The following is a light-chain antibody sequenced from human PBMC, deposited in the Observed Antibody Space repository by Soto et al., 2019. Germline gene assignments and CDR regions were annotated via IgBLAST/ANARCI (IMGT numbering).Light chain of an antibody. V-gene: IGKV1-5*03. CDR3: QQYNTFSFT. Sequence: DIHMTQSPATLSASVGARVTITCRASWASSDWLAWYQQRPGKAPKLLIYWASRLESGVPSRFSGSGSGTEFTLNISGLHPDDFATYYCQQYNTFSFTFGQWTKLAI. CDR2: WAS. CDR1: WASSDW. J-gene: IGKJ2*01.